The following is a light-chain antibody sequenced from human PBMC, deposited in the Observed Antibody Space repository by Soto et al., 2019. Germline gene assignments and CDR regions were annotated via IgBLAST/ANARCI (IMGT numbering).Light chain of an antibody. V-gene: IGLV2-8*01. J-gene: IGLJ1*01. CDR1: SSDVGGYNC. CDR2: EVS. CDR3: SSYAGSDSFV. Sequence: LTQPPSASGPLGQSVTISCTGTSSDVGGYNCVSWFQQHPGKAPKLMIYEVSKRPSGVPDRFSGSKSGNMASLTVSGLQAEDEADYYCSSYAGSDSFVFGNGTKVTVL.